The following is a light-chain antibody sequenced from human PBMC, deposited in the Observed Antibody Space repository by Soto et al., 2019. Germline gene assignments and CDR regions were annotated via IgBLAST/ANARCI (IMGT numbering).Light chain of an antibody. CDR1: QSISSW. CDR3: QQYNSYSALT. CDR2: DAS. J-gene: IGKJ4*01. V-gene: IGKV1-5*01. Sequence: DIQMTQSPSTLSASVGDRVTITCRASQSISSWLAWYQQKPGKAPKLLIYDASSLESGVPSRFSGSGSGTEFTLTIISLQPDDFATYYCQQYNSYSALTFGGGTKVDIK.